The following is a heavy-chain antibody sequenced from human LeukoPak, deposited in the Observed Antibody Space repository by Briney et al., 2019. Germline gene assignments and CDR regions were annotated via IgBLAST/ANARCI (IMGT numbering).Heavy chain of an antibody. CDR1: GFTFSSYW. J-gene: IGHJ4*02. Sequence: PGGSLRLSCAASGFTFSSYWMHWVRQAPGKGLMWLSRINSDGSITSYADSVKGRFTISRDNAKNTLYVQMNSLRAEDTAVYYCARVRATFSPHFDNWGQGTLVTVSS. CDR2: INSDGSIT. V-gene: IGHV3-74*01. CDR3: ARVRATFSPHFDN. D-gene: IGHD5-12*01.